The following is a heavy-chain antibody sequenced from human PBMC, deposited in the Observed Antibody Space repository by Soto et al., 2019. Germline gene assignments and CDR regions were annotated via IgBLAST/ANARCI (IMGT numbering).Heavy chain of an antibody. CDR3: ACGYWLDY. J-gene: IGHJ4*02. V-gene: IGHV3-30*03. Sequence: QVQLVESGGGVVQPGRSLRLSCAASGFTFSSYSMHWVHQAPGKGLEWVAVISSDESNKYSADFVKGRFTISRDNSKNTLYLQMNSLRPDDTAVYYCACGYWLDYWGQGTRVTVSS. CDR2: ISSDESNK. D-gene: IGHD3-22*01. CDR1: GFTFSSYS.